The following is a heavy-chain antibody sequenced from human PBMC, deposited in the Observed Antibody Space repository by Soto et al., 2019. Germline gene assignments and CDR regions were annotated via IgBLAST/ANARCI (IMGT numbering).Heavy chain of an antibody. CDR1: GFTFRIYA. CDR3: ARGHREDIAVVIGARPGEYGVDV. CDR2: ISYDGSNK. Sequence: QVQLVESGGGVVQPGRSLRLSCAASGFTFRIYAMHWVRQAPGKGLECVAVISYDGSNKFYRDSVKGRFTISRDNSKNTLYLQINSLRYEDTAVYYCARGHREDIAVVIGARPGEYGVDVWGQATTVTVSS. D-gene: IGHD2-15*01. V-gene: IGHV3-30-3*01. J-gene: IGHJ6*02.